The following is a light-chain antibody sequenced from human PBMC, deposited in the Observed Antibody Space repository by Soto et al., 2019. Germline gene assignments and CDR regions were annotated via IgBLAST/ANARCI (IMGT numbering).Light chain of an antibody. CDR1: SSDVGGYNY. Sequence: QSALTQPASVSRSPGQSITISCTGTSSDVGGYNYVSWYQQHPGKAPKLMIYEVSNRPSGVSNRFSGSKSGNTASLTISGIQAEDEADYYCSSFTSINTWVFGGGTKLTVL. CDR2: EVS. CDR3: SSFTSINTWV. J-gene: IGLJ3*02. V-gene: IGLV2-14*01.